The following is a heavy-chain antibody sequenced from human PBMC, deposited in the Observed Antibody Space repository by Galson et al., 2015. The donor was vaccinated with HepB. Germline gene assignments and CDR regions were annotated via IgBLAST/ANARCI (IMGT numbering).Heavy chain of an antibody. CDR3: AKDSEDRDFYYYGMDV. J-gene: IGHJ6*02. CDR2: ISYDGSNR. V-gene: IGHV3-30*18. Sequence: SLRLSCAASGFTFSSYGMHWVRQAPGKGLEWVALISYDGSNRDYADSVKGRFTISRDNSKNTLYLQMNSLRVEDTAVYYCAKDSEDRDFYYYGMDVWGQGTTVTVSS. D-gene: IGHD3-3*01. CDR1: GFTFSSYG.